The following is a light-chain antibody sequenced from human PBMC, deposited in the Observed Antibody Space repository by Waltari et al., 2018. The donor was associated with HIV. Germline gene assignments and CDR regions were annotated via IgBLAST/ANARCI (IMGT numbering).Light chain of an antibody. CDR1: SSDVGSYNR. CDR2: EVS. Sequence: QSALTQPPSVSGSPGQSVTISCTGTSSDVGSYNRVSWYPQPPGTAPKRMLYEVSSRPSGVPDRFSGSKSGNTASLTISGLQAEDEADYYCSSYTSSSTFVFGGGTKLTVL. CDR3: SSYTSSSTFV. J-gene: IGLJ2*01. V-gene: IGLV2-18*02.